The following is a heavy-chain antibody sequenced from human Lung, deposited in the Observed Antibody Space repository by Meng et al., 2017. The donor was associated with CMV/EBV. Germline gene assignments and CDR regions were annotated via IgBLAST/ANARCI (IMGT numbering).Heavy chain of an antibody. CDR3: ASGTPGRSYCDY. CDR2: FVNYVDT. Sequence: QVHLLQSGPEVKKPGASGRVYCKASGYPFGSYGICWVRQAPGQGLEWMGWFVNYVDTYPAPKFQGRVTMTTDTHTNTAFMELRSLTSDDTAVYYCASGTPGRSYCDYWGQGTLVTVSS. CDR1: GYPFGSYG. V-gene: IGHV1-18*01. D-gene: IGHD2-15*01. J-gene: IGHJ4*02.